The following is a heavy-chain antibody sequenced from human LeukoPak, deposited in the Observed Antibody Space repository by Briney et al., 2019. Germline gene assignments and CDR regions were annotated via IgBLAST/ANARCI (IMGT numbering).Heavy chain of an antibody. CDR1: GFTFSSYA. J-gene: IGHJ3*02. CDR3: VRVDGPWVYYCGSGYLTNGVNDAFDI. CDR2: ISYDGSDK. D-gene: IGHD3-22*01. Sequence: PGRSLRLSCSASGFTFSSYAMHWVRQAPGKGLEWVAVISYDGSDKYYADSVKGRFTISRDNSKNTLYLQMNSLRAEDTAVYYCVRVDGPWVYYCGSGYLTNGVNDAFDIWGKGQRLPTL. V-gene: IGHV3-30*14.